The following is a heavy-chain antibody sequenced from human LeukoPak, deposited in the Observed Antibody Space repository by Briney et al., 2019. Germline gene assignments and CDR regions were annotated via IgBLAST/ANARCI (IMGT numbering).Heavy chain of an antibody. V-gene: IGHV3-23*01. Sequence: GGSLRLSCAASGFTFSSYAMSWVSHAPGKGLEWVSSISGSGGNTYYADSVKGRFTISRDNSKNTLYMQMNSLRAEDTAVYYCAKLVTHFDYWGQGTLVTVSS. J-gene: IGHJ4*02. D-gene: IGHD4-23*01. CDR1: GFTFSSYA. CDR3: AKLVTHFDY. CDR2: ISGSGGNT.